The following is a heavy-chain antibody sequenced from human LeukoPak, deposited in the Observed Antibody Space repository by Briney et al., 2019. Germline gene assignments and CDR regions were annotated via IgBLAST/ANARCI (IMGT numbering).Heavy chain of an antibody. J-gene: IGHJ3*02. CDR3: ARNHDYGDLRGAFDI. CDR1: GYTFTSYY. Sequence: ASVKVSCKASGYTFTSYYMHWVGQAPGQGLEWMGIINPSGGSTSYAQKFQGRVTMTRDTSTSTVYMELSSLRSEDTAVYYCARNHDYGDLRGAFDIWGQGTMVTVSS. D-gene: IGHD4-17*01. V-gene: IGHV1-46*01. CDR2: INPSGGST.